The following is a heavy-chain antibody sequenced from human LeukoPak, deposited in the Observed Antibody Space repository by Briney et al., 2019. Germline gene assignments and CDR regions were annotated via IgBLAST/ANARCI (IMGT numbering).Heavy chain of an antibody. D-gene: IGHD3-10*01. CDR2: INEHGSIT. CDR1: GFTFSSYW. CDR3: ARAVAGSGSL. V-gene: IGHV3-74*01. J-gene: IGHJ4*02. Sequence: GGSLRLSCAASGFTFSSYWMHWVRQVPGKGLVWVARINEHGSITDYADSVKDRFTVSRDNAWNTLYLQMNSLRAEDTAVYYCARAVAGSGSLWGQGTLITVSS.